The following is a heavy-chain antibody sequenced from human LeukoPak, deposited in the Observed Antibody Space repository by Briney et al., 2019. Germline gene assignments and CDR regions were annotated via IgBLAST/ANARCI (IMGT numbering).Heavy chain of an antibody. CDR3: ARSGYSGLLDY. CDR1: GFTFSSYG. CDR2: IWYDGSNK. D-gene: IGHD1-26*01. J-gene: IGHJ4*02. V-gene: IGHV3-33*01. Sequence: PGRSLRLSCAASGFTFSSYGMHWVRQAPGEGLEWVAVIWYDGSNKYYADSVKGRFTISRDNSKNTLYLQMNSLRAEDTAVYYCARSGYSGLLDYWGQGTLVTVSS.